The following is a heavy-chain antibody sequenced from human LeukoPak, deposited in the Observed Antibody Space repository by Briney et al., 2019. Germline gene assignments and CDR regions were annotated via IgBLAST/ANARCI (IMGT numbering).Heavy chain of an antibody. CDR2: INPNSGGT. CDR3: ARGDSGYDQGDFDY. V-gene: IGHV1-2*02. CDR1: GYTFTGYY. J-gene: IGHJ4*02. D-gene: IGHD5-12*01. Sequence: ASVKVSCKASGYTFTGYYMHWVRQAPGQGLEWMGWINPNSGGTNYAPKFQGRVTMTRDTSVSTAYMELSRLRSDDTAVYYCARGDSGYDQGDFDYWGQGTLVTVSS.